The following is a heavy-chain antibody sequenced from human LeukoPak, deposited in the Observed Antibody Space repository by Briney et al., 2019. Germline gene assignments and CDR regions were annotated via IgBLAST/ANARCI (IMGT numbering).Heavy chain of an antibody. CDR1: GYTFTRYG. CDR3: ARDLVVVPAAIDY. V-gene: IGHV1-18*01. J-gene: IGHJ4*02. D-gene: IGHD2-2*01. CDR2: ISAYNGNT. Sequence: ASVKVSRKTSGYTFTRYGISWVRQAPGQGLEWVGWISAYNGNTNYAQKFQGRVTMTTDTSTSTAYMELRSLRSDDTAVYYCARDLVVVPAAIDYWGQGTLVTVSS.